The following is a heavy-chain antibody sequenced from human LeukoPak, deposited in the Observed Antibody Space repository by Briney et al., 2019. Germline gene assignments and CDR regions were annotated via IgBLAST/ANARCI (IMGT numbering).Heavy chain of an antibody. Sequence: GESLKISCKGSGYSFTSYWIGWVRQMPGKGLEWMGIIYPGDSDTRYSPSFQGQVTISADKSISTAYLQWSSLKASDTAMYYCARPITFGGAYRWEYYFDYWGQGTLVTVSS. V-gene: IGHV5-51*01. D-gene: IGHD3-16*01. CDR1: GYSFTSYW. J-gene: IGHJ4*02. CDR2: IYPGDSDT. CDR3: ARPITFGGAYRWEYYFDY.